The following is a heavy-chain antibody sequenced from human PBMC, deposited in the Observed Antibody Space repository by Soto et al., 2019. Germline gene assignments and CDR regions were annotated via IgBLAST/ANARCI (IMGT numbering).Heavy chain of an antibody. CDR1: GLSITESEMG. CDR3: ARRHLAVAVSPWFDA. J-gene: IGHJ5*02. CDR2: IDSSGEK. V-gene: IGHV2-26*01. Sequence: HVTLKESGPVLVKPTEPLTLRCTVSGLSITESEMGVSWIRQPPGQPLEWLAHIDSSGEKSYRTFLKSRLAISKDTSKSQIVLTMTNMDPADTATYYCARRHLAVAVSPWFDAWGQGIPVTVSS. D-gene: IGHD6-19*01.